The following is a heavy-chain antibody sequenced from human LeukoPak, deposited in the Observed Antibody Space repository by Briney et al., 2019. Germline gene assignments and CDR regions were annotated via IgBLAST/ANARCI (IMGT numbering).Heavy chain of an antibody. J-gene: IGHJ5*02. CDR2: IYPSGKT. CDR3: ARQTAARYWFDP. Sequence: SETLSLTCTVSDGSISSYYWSWIRQPAGKGLEWIGRIYPSGKTNYNPSLKSRVTISVDTSKNQFSLKLSSVTAADTAVYYCARQTAARYWFDPWGQGTPVTVSS. V-gene: IGHV4-4*07. D-gene: IGHD6-6*01. CDR1: DGSISSYY.